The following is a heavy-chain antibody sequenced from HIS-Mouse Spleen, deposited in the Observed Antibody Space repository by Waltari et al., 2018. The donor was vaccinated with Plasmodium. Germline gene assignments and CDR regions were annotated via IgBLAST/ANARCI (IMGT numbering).Heavy chain of an antibody. CDR1: GFTFSSYW. J-gene: IGHJ2*01. Sequence: EVQLVESGGGLVQPGGILSLSCRPPGFTFSSYWMSWVRQASGKGLEWVANIKQDGSEKYYVDSVKGRFTISRDNAKNSLYLQMNSLRAEDTAVYYCASSWYWYFDLWGRGTLVTVSS. V-gene: IGHV3-7*01. D-gene: IGHD6-13*01. CDR3: ASSWYWYFDL. CDR2: IKQDGSEK.